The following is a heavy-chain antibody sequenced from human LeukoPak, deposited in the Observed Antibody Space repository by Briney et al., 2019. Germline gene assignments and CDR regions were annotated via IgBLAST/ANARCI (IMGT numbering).Heavy chain of an antibody. D-gene: IGHD2-8*01. V-gene: IGHV4-59*01. J-gene: IGHJ6*02. CDR1: GGSISSYY. CDR2: IYYSGST. Sequence: SETLSLTCTVSGGSISSYYWSWIRQPPGKGLEWIGYIYYSGSTNYNPSLKSRVTILVDTSKNQFSLKLSSVTAADTAVYYCARKANDYYGMDVWGQGTTVTVSS. CDR3: ARKANDYYGMDV.